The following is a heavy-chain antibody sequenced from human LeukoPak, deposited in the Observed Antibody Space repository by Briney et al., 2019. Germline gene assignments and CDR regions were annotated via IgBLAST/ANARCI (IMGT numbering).Heavy chain of an antibody. CDR1: GGSISSGDYY. D-gene: IGHD1-26*01. CDR2: IYYSGST. V-gene: IGHV4-30-4*08. Sequence: SQTLSLTCTVSGGSISSGDYYWSWIRQPPGKGLEWIGYIYYSGSTYYNPSLKSRVTISVDTSKNQFSLKLSSVTAADTAVYYCAREVGAISSWFDPWGQGTLVTVSS. CDR3: AREVGAISSWFDP. J-gene: IGHJ5*02.